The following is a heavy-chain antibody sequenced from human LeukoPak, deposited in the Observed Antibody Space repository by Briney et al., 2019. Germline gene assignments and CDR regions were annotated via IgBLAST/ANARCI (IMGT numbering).Heavy chain of an antibody. D-gene: IGHD5-18*01. CDR1: GFTISSYE. V-gene: IGHV3-48*03. CDR2: ISSSGSTI. Sequence: GGSLRLSCAASGFTISSYEMNWVRQAPGKGLEWVSYISSSGSTIYYADSVKGRFTISRHNAKNSLYLQMNSLRAEDTAVYYCAREMYSYGTPWYYFDYWGQGTLVTVSS. CDR3: AREMYSYGTPWYYFDY. J-gene: IGHJ4*02.